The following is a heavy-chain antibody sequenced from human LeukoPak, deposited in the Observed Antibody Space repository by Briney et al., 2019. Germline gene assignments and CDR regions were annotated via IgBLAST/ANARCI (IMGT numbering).Heavy chain of an antibody. Sequence: GGSLRLSCAASGFTFSSYAMSWVRQAPGKVLEWVSAISGSGGSTYYADSVKGRFTISRDNSKNTLYLQMNSLRAEDTAIYYCADFGSGSYCFDYWGQGTLVTVSS. V-gene: IGHV3-23*01. J-gene: IGHJ4*02. CDR3: ADFGSGSYCFDY. CDR2: ISGSGGST. D-gene: IGHD3-10*01. CDR1: GFTFSSYA.